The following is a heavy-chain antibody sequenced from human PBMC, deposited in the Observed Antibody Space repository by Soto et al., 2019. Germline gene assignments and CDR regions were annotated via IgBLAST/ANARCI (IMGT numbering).Heavy chain of an antibody. D-gene: IGHD5-12*01. J-gene: IGHJ4*02. Sequence: SVKVSCKASGGTFSSYAIRWVRQAPGQGLEWMGWIIPIFGIANYAQKFQGRVTITADESTSTAYMELSSLRSEDTAVYYCGRVGGDGYNYRLFDYWGQGTLVTVSS. CDR3: GRVGGDGYNYRLFDY. CDR1: GGTFSSYA. CDR2: IIPIFGIA. V-gene: IGHV1-69*13.